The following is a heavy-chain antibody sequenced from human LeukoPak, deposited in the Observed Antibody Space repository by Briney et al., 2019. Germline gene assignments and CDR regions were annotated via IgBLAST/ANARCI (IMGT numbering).Heavy chain of an antibody. J-gene: IGHJ5*02. Sequence: TGGSLRLSCAASGFTFTNYEMTWVRQAPGKGLEWVSAISGSGGSTYYADSVKGRFTISRDNSKNTLYLQMNSLRAEDTAVYYCAKAPLEWQWKDWFDPWGQGTLVTVSS. CDR3: AKAPLEWQWKDWFDP. V-gene: IGHV3-23*01. CDR1: GFTFTNYE. CDR2: ISGSGGST. D-gene: IGHD3-3*01.